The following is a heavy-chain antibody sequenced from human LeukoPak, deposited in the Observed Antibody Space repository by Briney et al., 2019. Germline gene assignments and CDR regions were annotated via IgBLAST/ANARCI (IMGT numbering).Heavy chain of an antibody. CDR2: ISAYNGYT. CDR3: ARDLDDFWSAYRVLRYFDYWITLDY. Sequence: ASVKVSCKASGYTFTSYGISWVRQAPGQGLEWMGWISAYNGYTNYAQKLQGRVTMTTDTSTSTAYMELRSLRSDDTAVYYCARDLDDFWSAYRVLRYFDYWITLDYWGQGTLVTVYS. J-gene: IGHJ4*02. D-gene: IGHD3-9*01. V-gene: IGHV1-18*01. CDR1: GYTFTSYG.